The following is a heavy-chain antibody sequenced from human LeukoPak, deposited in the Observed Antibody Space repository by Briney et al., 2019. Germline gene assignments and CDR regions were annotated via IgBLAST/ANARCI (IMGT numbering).Heavy chain of an antibody. CDR1: GYTFTSYD. V-gene: IGHV1-8*01. D-gene: IGHD3-22*01. CDR2: MNPNSGNS. CDR3: ARMSYYDSSGDNWFDP. J-gene: IGHJ5*02. Sequence: ASVKVSCKASGYTFTSYDINWVRQATGQGLEWMGWMNPNSGNSGYAQKFQGRVTMTRDTSISTAYMELSSLRSEDTAVYYCARMSYYDSSGDNWFDPWGQGALVTVSS.